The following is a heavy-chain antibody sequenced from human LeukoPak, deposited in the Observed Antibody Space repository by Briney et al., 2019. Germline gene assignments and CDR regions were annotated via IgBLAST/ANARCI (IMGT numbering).Heavy chain of an antibody. CDR3: ARGSRELYYFDY. CDR1: GGSISSYY. V-gene: IGHV4-59*01. J-gene: IGHJ4*02. Sequence: SETLSLTCTVSGGSISSYYWSWIRQPPGKGLEWIGYIYYSGSTKYNPSLKSRVTISVDASKTQYSLKLNSVTAADTAVYYCARGSRELYYFDYWGQGTLVTVSS. D-gene: IGHD1-7*01. CDR2: IYYSGST.